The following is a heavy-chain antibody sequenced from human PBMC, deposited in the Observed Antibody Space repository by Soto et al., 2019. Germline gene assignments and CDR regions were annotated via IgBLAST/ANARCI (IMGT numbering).Heavy chain of an antibody. CDR2: ISGSGGST. J-gene: IGHJ4*02. D-gene: IGHD3-22*01. V-gene: IGHV3-23*01. CDR1: GFTFSSYA. Sequence: GGSLRLSCAASGFTFSSYAMSWVRRAPGKGLEWVSAISGSGGSTYYADSVKGRFTISRDNSKNTLYLQMNSLRAEDTAVYYCAKPTKWYYYDSSGYYYYWGQGTLVTVSS. CDR3: AKPTKWYYYDSSGYYYY.